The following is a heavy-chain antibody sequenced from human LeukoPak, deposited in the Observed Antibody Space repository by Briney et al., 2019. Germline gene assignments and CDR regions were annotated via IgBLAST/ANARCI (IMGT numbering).Heavy chain of an antibody. CDR2: IYSSGST. CDR3: ARHYEGWPFDY. Sequence: SETLSLTCTVSGGSISGYFWTWIRQSPGKGLEWIGYIYSSGSTNYNPSLKSRVTISVDTSKNQFSLNLRSVTAADTAVYYYARHYEGWPFDYWGQGTLVTVSS. J-gene: IGHJ4*02. CDR1: GGSISGYF. D-gene: IGHD3-16*01. V-gene: IGHV4-59*08.